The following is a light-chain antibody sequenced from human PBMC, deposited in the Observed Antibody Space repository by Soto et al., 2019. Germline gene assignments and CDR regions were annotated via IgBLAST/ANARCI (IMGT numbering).Light chain of an antibody. CDR2: GNS. Sequence: QSVLTQPPSVSGAPGQRVTISCTGSSSNIGAGYDVHWYQQLPGTAPKLLIYGNSNRPSGVPDRFSGSKSGTSASLAITGLQAEDEADYSCKSYDSSLGVSFVFGTGTKV. V-gene: IGLV1-40*01. CDR3: KSYDSSLGVSFV. J-gene: IGLJ1*01. CDR1: SSNIGAGYD.